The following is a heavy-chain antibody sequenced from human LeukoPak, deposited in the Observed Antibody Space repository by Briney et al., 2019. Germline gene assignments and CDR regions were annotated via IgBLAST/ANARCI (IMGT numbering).Heavy chain of an antibody. D-gene: IGHD3-10*01. V-gene: IGHV1-8*03. Sequence: ASVKVSCKASGYTFTSYDINWVRQAPGQGLEWMGWMNPNSGNTGYVQKFQGRVTITRNTSITTTYMELSSLRSEDTAVYYCARRSAYGSGSYYVDYWGQGTLVTVSS. CDR2: MNPNSGNT. J-gene: IGHJ4*02. CDR1: GYTFTSYD. CDR3: ARRSAYGSGSYYVDY.